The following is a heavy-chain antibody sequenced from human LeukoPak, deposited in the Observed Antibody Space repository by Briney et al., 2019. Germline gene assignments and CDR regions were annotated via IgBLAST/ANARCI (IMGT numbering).Heavy chain of an antibody. D-gene: IGHD5-12*01. CDR1: GFTFSSYW. V-gene: IGHV3-7*01. CDR2: IKQDGSEK. Sequence: GGSLRLSCAASGFTFSSYWMSWVRQAPGKGLEWVANIKQDGSEKYYVDSVKGRFTISRDNAKNSLYLQMNSLRAEDTAVYYRARVVDIVATIWFDYWGQGTLVTVSS. CDR3: ARVVDIVATIWFDY. J-gene: IGHJ4*02.